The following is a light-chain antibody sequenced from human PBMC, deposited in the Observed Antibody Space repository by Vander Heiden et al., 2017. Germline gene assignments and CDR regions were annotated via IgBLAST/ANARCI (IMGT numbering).Light chain of an antibody. Sequence: HSPSSPSASARDRVTITCRASQGTSTSVPWYQQKPGKAPKLPLYAASRSQTGVPSRFSGRGSVTDYTLTISSTQPADFATYYCQQYCSSPLTFACGTKVEIK. J-gene: IGKJ4*01. V-gene: IGKV1-NL1*01. CDR3: QQYCSSPLT. CDR2: AAS. CDR1: QGTSTS.